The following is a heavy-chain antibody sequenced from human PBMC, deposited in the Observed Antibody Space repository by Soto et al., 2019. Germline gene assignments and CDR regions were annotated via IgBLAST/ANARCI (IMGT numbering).Heavy chain of an antibody. Sequence: SETLSLTCSVSGDSISNLDYFWAWIRQPPGQALEYIGYIYKSATTYYNPSFESRVAISVDTSKSQFSLNVTSVTAADTAVYFCARGRYCLTGRCFPNWFDSWGQGALVTVPS. CDR1: GDSISNLDYF. V-gene: IGHV4-30-4*01. D-gene: IGHD7-27*01. J-gene: IGHJ5*01. CDR3: ARGRYCLTGRCFPNWFDS. CDR2: IYKSATT.